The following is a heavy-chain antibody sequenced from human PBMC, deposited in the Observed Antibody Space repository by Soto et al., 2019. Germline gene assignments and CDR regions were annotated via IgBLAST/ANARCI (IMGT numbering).Heavy chain of an antibody. CDR1: GFTFSSYG. Sequence: GGSLRLSCAASGFTFSSYGMHWVRQAPGKGLEWVAVIWYDGSNKYYADSVKGRFTISRDNSKNTLYLQMNSLRAEDTAVYYCAREGCSSTSCYYYFDYWGQGTLVTVSS. V-gene: IGHV3-33*01. D-gene: IGHD2-2*01. CDR2: IWYDGSNK. CDR3: AREGCSSTSCYYYFDY. J-gene: IGHJ4*02.